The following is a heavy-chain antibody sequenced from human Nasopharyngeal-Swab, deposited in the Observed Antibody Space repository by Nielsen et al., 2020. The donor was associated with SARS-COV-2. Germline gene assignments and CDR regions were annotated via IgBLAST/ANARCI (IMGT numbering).Heavy chain of an antibody. Sequence: GGSLRLSCAASGFTFNTYSMTWVRQAPGKGLEWVSLINGGGSLTYYADSVKGRFTISRDNAKNSLYLQMNSLRAEDTAVYYCARDSAPYSGSYYMSAAEYFQHWGQGTLVTVSS. CDR2: INGGGSLT. CDR3: ARDSAPYSGSYYMSAAEYFQH. V-gene: IGHV3-23*01. CDR1: GFTFNTYS. J-gene: IGHJ1*01. D-gene: IGHD1-26*01.